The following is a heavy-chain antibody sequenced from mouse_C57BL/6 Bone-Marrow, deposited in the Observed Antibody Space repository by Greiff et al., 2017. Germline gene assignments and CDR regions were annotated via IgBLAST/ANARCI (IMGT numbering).Heavy chain of an antibody. D-gene: IGHD2-4*01. CDR3: TREGIYYDYDGGGPALFAY. CDR2: IDPETGGT. CDR1: GYTFTDYE. J-gene: IGHJ3*01. Sequence: QVQLQQSGAELVRPGASVTLSCKASGYTFTDYEMHWVKQTPVHGLEWIGAIDPETGGTAYNQKFKGKAILTADKSSSTAYMELRSLTSEDSAVYYCTREGIYYDYDGGGPALFAYWGQGTLVTVSA. V-gene: IGHV1-15*01.